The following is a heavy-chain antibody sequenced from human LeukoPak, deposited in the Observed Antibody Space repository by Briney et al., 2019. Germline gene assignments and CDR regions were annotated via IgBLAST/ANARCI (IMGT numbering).Heavy chain of an antibody. J-gene: IGHJ4*02. D-gene: IGHD3-3*01. Sequence: PGRSLRLSCAASGFTVSSNYMNWVRQAPGKGLEWVSYISDSGRSTFYADSVKGRFTISRDNAKNSLYLQMSSLRVEDTAVYYCASWAGNTQSDSWSGPFDYWGQGTLVTVSS. V-gene: IGHV3-48*04. CDR2: ISDSGRST. CDR3: ASWAGNTQSDSWSGPFDY. CDR1: GFTVSSNY.